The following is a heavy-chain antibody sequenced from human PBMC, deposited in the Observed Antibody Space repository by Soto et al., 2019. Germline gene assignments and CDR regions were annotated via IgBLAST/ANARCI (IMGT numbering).Heavy chain of an antibody. J-gene: IGHJ3*02. CDR1: GGSISSSDY. Sequence: PSETLSLTCTVSGGSISSSDYWGWIRQPPGKGLEWIGSVYYSDTTYYNPSLKSRVTISVDKSKNQFSLKLSSVTAADTAVYYCASKFGELLADAFDIWGQGTMVTVSS. CDR3: ASKFGELLADAFDI. CDR2: VYYSDTT. D-gene: IGHD3-10*01. V-gene: IGHV4-39*07.